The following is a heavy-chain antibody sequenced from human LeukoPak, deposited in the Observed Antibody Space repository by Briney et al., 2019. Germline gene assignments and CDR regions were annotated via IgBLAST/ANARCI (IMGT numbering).Heavy chain of an antibody. Sequence: ASVKVSCKASAYTFTSYGISWVRQAPGHGLEWMGWISAYNGNTNYAQKLQGRVTMTTDTSTSTAYMELRSLRSDDTAVYYCASEVTRHIVQGAFDIWGQGTMVTVSS. CDR1: AYTFTSYG. D-gene: IGHD4-17*01. CDR3: ASEVTRHIVQGAFDI. J-gene: IGHJ3*02. V-gene: IGHV1-18*01. CDR2: ISAYNGNT.